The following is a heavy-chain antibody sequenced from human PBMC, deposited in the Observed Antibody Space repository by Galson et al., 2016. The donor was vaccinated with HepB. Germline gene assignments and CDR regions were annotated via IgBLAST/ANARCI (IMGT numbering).Heavy chain of an antibody. CDR2: IYYSGRT. V-gene: IGHV4-31*03. CDR1: GGSISGDYY. D-gene: IGHD1-1*01. Sequence: LSLTCTVSGGSISGDYYWSWIRQHPGKGLEWIGYIYYSGRTYYHPSLQSRLTISVDTSQNQFSLKLTSVTAADTALYYCARAPYFGSNSRGAFQIWGQGTKVTVSS. J-gene: IGHJ3*02. CDR3: ARAPYFGSNSRGAFQI.